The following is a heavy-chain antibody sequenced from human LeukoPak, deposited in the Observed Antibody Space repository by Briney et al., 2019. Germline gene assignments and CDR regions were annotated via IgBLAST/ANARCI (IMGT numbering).Heavy chain of an antibody. D-gene: IGHD4-17*01. CDR3: ARECYGDYLDY. Sequence: SETLSLTCTVSGGSISSGSYYWSWIRQPAGKGLEWIGRIYTSGSTNYNPSLKSRVTISVDTSKNQFSLKLSSVTAADTAVYYCARECYGDYLDYWGQGTLVTVSS. CDR1: GGSISSGSYY. J-gene: IGHJ4*02. V-gene: IGHV4-61*02. CDR2: IYTSGST.